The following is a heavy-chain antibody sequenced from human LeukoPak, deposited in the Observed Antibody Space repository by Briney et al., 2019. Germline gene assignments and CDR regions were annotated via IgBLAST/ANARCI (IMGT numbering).Heavy chain of an antibody. D-gene: IGHD3-16*02. Sequence: SETLSLTCTVSGGSISSSSYYWSWIRQPPGKGLEWIGEINHSGSTNYNPSLKSRVTISVDTSKNQFSLKLSSVTAADTAVYYCARRYRGSRWFDPWGQGTLVTVSS. CDR1: GGSISSSSYY. V-gene: IGHV4-39*07. CDR3: ARRYRGSRWFDP. CDR2: INHSGST. J-gene: IGHJ5*02.